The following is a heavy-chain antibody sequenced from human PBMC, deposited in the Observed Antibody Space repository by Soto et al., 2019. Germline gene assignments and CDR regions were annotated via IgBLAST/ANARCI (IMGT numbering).Heavy chain of an antibody. Sequence: XESLKVSCKSSGYRFTSYLISWVLQMPGKGLEWMGRIDPSDSYIDYSPSFQGHVTVAVDKSTTTAYLQWSSLKASDTATYYCARINPLQPSYGMDVWGQGTTVTVSS. CDR3: ARINPLQPSYGMDV. CDR2: IDPSDSYI. CDR1: GYRFTSYL. J-gene: IGHJ6*02. V-gene: IGHV5-10-1*01.